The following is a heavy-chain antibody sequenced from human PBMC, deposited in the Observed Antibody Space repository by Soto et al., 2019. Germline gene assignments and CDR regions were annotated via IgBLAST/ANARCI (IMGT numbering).Heavy chain of an antibody. J-gene: IGHJ4*02. V-gene: IGHV1-18*01. CDR1: GYTFTSYG. Sequence: ASVKVSCKASGYTFTSYGITWVRQSPGQGLEWMGWISVYNGNTNYAQRLQGRVTMTTDTSTTTAYMEPRSLRSDDTAVYYCARGQNLFQHGRLAYPGQGTQVTGSA. D-gene: IGHD2-2*01. CDR3: ARGQNLFQHGRLAY. CDR2: ISVYNGNT.